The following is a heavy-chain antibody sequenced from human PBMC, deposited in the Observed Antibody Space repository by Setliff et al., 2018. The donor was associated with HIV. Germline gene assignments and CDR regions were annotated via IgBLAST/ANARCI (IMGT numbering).Heavy chain of an antibody. CDR1: GYSISSGYC. CDR2: IYHSGST. CDR3: ARADDYYYSSGYYRYYYYGMDV. D-gene: IGHD3-22*01. V-gene: IGHV4-38-2*01. Sequence: SETLSLTCAVSGYSISSGYCWGWIRQPPGKGLEWIGSIYHSGSTYYNPSLKSRVTISGDTSKNQFSLKLISVTAADTAVYYCARADDYYYSSGYYRYYYYGMDVWGQGTTVTVSS. J-gene: IGHJ6*02.